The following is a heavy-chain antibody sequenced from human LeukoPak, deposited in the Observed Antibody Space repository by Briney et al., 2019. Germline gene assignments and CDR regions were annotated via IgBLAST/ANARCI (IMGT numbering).Heavy chain of an antibody. V-gene: IGHV3-23*01. Sequence: GGSLRLSCEASGFIFNNYWMGWVRQVPGKGLEWVSSITGGHYATYNTDSVKGRFTISRDNAKNTLYLQMNSLRADDTALYFCARDASTSYFDSWGQGTLVTVSS. CDR3: ARDASTSYFDS. CDR2: ITGGHYAT. CDR1: GFIFNNYW. J-gene: IGHJ4*02.